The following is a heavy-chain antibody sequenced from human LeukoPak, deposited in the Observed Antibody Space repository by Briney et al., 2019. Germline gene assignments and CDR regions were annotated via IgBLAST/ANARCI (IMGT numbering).Heavy chain of an antibody. J-gene: IGHJ6*03. CDR2: INWNGGST. V-gene: IGHV3-20*04. CDR1: GFTFDDYG. CDR3: ARDTLDIVVVPAAKYYYYYMDV. Sequence: PEGSLRLSCAASGFTFDDYGRSWVRQAPGKGLEWISGINWNGGSTGYADSVKGRFTISRDNAKNSLYLQMNSLRAEDTALYYCARDTLDIVVVPAAKYYYYYMDVWGKGTTVTVSS. D-gene: IGHD2-2*01.